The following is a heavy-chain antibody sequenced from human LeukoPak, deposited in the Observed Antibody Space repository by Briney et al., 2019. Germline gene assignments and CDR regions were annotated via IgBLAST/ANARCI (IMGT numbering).Heavy chain of an antibody. J-gene: IGHJ4*02. CDR2: INPNSGGT. D-gene: IGHD3-3*01. V-gene: IGHV1-2*02. CDR1: EYTFTGYY. CDR3: ARGSIFGVVIGFDY. Sequence: ASVKVSCKASEYTFTGYYMHWVRQAPGQGLEWMGWINPNSGGTNYAQKFQGRVTMTRDTSISTAYMELSRLRSDDTAVYYCARGSIFGVVIGFDYWGQGTLVTVSS.